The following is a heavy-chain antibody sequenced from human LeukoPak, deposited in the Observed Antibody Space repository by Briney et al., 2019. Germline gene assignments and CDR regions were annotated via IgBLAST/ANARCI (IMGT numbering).Heavy chain of an antibody. CDR2: IYYSGST. V-gene: IGHV4-59*01. CDR3: ARSHGSGSYYNLNDY. J-gene: IGHJ4*02. CDR1: GGSISNYY. D-gene: IGHD3-10*01. Sequence: SETLSLTCTVSGGSISNYYWSWIRQPPGKGLEWIGYIYYSGSTNYNPSLRRRVTISVDTSKNQFSLKLSPVTAADTAVYYCARSHGSGSYYNLNDYWGQGTLVTVSS.